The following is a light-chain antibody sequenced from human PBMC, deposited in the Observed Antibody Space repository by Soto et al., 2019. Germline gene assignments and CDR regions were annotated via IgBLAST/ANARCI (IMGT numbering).Light chain of an antibody. V-gene: IGKV3-11*01. CDR3: HQRGNWPRTA. J-gene: IGKJ2*01. CDR2: DAS. CDR1: QSVGSY. Sequence: EIELTQSPATLSLSPGERATLSCRASQSVGSYLAWYQQKPGQAPRLLIYDASNRATDIPTRFSGGGSGTDFTLTISSLEPEDFAVYYCHQRGNWPRTAFGQGTKVEI.